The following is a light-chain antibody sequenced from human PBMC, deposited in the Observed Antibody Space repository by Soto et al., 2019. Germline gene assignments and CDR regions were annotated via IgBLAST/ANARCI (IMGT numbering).Light chain of an antibody. CDR2: GAS. Sequence: EIVMTQSPATLSVSPGERATLSCRASQSVSSNLAWYQQKPGQAPRLLIYGASTRATGIPARFSGSGSGTEFTLTISSLQSEDFAVYYCHQYNNWLSITFGPGTKVDIK. V-gene: IGKV3-15*01. J-gene: IGKJ3*01. CDR3: HQYNNWLSIT. CDR1: QSVSSN.